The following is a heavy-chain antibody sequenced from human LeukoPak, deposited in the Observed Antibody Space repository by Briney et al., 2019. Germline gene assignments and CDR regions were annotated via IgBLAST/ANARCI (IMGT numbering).Heavy chain of an antibody. V-gene: IGHV1-69*13. CDR1: GGTFSSYA. J-gene: IGHJ3*02. D-gene: IGHD3-22*01. CDR3: ARALGVTMIVGASVDAFDI. Sequence: ASVKVSCKASGGTFSSYAISWVRQAPGQGLEWMGGIIPIFGTANYAQKFQGRVTITADESTSTAYMELSSLRSEDTAVYYCARALGVTMIVGASVDAFDIWGQGTMVTVSS. CDR2: IIPIFGTA.